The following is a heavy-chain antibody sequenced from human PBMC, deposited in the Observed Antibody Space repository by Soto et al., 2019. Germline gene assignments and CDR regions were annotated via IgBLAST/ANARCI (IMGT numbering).Heavy chain of an antibody. Sequence: EASVKVSCKASGYTFSTYGMHWVRQAPGQSLEWMGWLNGGTGQTRYSQRFQDRVIITRDTSASTGYMELRSLRSEDTAVYYCARGKGMEENYFYYGMDIWGQGTTVTVSS. CDR3: ARGKGMEENYFYYGMDI. V-gene: IGHV1-3*01. CDR1: GYTFSTYG. CDR2: LNGGTGQT. D-gene: IGHD3-10*01. J-gene: IGHJ6*02.